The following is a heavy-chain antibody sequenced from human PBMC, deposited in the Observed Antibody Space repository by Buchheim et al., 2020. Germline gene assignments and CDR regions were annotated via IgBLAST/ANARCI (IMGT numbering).Heavy chain of an antibody. CDR2: IYYSGST. V-gene: IGHV4-30-4*01. CDR1: GGSISSGDYY. Sequence: QVQLQESGPGLVKPSQTLSLTCSVSGGSISSGDYYWSWIRQPPGKGLEWIGYIYYSGSTYYNPSLKSRVTISVDTSKNQFSLKLSSVTAADTAVYYCARGSGGIRGDYPYWYFDLWGRGTL. CDR3: ARGSGGIRGDYPYWYFDL. J-gene: IGHJ2*01. D-gene: IGHD4-17*01.